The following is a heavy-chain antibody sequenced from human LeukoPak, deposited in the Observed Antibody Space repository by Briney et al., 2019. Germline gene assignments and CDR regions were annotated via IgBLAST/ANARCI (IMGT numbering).Heavy chain of an antibody. CDR1: GDFISIYY. Sequence: SETLSLTCTVSGDFISIYYWRWVRQPSGKGLEWVGYMYYCGSPNYNPSPKSRVTRSLDTPKNQFYLRLNSVTAADRAVYYCAIGVGGYGPYDYWGQGTRVTVSS. V-gene: IGHV4-59*01. J-gene: IGHJ4*02. CDR3: AIGVGGYGPYDY. D-gene: IGHD5-12*01. CDR2: MYYCGSP.